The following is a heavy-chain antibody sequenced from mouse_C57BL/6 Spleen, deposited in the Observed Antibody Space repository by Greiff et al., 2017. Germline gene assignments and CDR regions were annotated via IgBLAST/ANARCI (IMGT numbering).Heavy chain of an antibody. Sequence: EVKLVESGGGLVQPKGSLKLSCAASGFTFNTYAMHWVRQAPGKGLEWVARIRRKSSNYATYYADSVKDRFTISRDDSQSMLYLQMNNLKTEDTAMYYCVVAASITTVVDDAMDYWGQGTSVTVSS. D-gene: IGHD1-1*01. J-gene: IGHJ4*01. CDR1: GFTFNTYA. V-gene: IGHV10-3*01. CDR3: VVAASITTVVDDAMDY. CDR2: IRRKSSNYAT.